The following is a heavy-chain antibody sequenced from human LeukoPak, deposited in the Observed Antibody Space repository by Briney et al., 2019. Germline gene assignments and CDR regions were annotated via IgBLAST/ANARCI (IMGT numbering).Heavy chain of an antibody. CDR3: ARVGALSGSYNYYFDY. J-gene: IGHJ4*02. D-gene: IGHD1-26*01. Sequence: GGSLRLSCAASGFTFSSYWMSRVRQAPGKGLEWVANIKQDGSEKYYVDSVKGRFAISRDNAKNSLYLEMNSLRAQDTAVYYCARVGALSGSYNYYFDYWGQGTLVTVSS. CDR1: GFTFSSYW. V-gene: IGHV3-7*01. CDR2: IKQDGSEK.